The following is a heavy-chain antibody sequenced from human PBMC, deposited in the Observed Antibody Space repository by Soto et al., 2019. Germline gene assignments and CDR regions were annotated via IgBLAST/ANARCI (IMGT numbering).Heavy chain of an antibody. CDR1: GGTFSSYA. CDR2: IIPIFGTA. D-gene: IGHD3-10*01. J-gene: IGHJ4*02. V-gene: IGHV1-69*13. Sequence: SVKVSCKASGGTFSSYAISWVRQAPGQGLEWMGGIIPIFGTANYAQKFQGRVTITADESTSTAYMELSSLRSEDTAVYYCARAAVRGVIIYYFDYWGQGTLVTVSS. CDR3: ARAAVRGVIIYYFDY.